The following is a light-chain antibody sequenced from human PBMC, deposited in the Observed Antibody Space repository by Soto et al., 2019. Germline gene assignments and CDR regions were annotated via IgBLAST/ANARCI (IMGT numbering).Light chain of an antibody. CDR2: EVS. Sequence: QSALTQPASVSGAPGQSIIVSCTGTRSDVEDSKYVSWFQHHPDKAPKLIIYEVSRRPIGVSYRFSGSKSGNTASLTISGLQAEDEADYYCGSYSTSPTLPYVFGTGTKVTVL. J-gene: IGLJ1*01. CDR1: RSDVEDSKY. V-gene: IGLV2-14*01. CDR3: GSYSTSPTLPYV.